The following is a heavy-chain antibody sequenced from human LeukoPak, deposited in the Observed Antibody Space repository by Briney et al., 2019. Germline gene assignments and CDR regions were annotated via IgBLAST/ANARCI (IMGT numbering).Heavy chain of an antibody. Sequence: GGSLRLSCAASGFTFSDYYMSWIRQAPGKGLEWVSYISSSGSTIYYADSVKGRFTISRDNAKNSLYLQMNSLRAEDTAVYYCARNWGNFWSGCYLFDYWGQGTLVTVSS. D-gene: IGHD3-3*01. CDR1: GFTFSDYY. CDR3: ARNWGNFWSGCYLFDY. V-gene: IGHV3-11*01. J-gene: IGHJ4*02. CDR2: ISSSGSTI.